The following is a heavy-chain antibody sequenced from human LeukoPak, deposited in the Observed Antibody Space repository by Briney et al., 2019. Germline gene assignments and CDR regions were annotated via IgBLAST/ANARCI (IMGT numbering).Heavy chain of an antibody. V-gene: IGHV1-2*02. J-gene: IGHJ3*02. CDR2: INPNSGGT. CDR3: ASPNYYGSGSRPNDAFDI. Sequence: GASVKVSCKASGYTFTGYYMHWVRQAPGQGVEWRGWINPNSGGTNYAQKFQGRLTMPRDTSISTAYMELSRLRSDDTAVYYCASPNYYGSGSRPNDAFDIWGQGTMVTVSS. CDR1: GYTFTGYY. D-gene: IGHD3-10*01.